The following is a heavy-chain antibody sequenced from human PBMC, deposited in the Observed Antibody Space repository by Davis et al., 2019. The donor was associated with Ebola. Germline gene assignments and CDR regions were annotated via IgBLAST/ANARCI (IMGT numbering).Heavy chain of an antibody. D-gene: IGHD6-6*01. CDR1: GYTFTGYY. CDR3: ARDKQLGDYYYGMDV. V-gene: IGHV1-2*04. Sequence: ASVKVFCKASGYTFTGYYMHWVRQAPGQGLEWMGWINPNSGGTNYAQKFQGWVTMTRDTSISTAYMELSRLRSDDTAVYYCARDKQLGDYYYGMDVWGQGTTVTVSS. CDR2: INPNSGGT. J-gene: IGHJ6*02.